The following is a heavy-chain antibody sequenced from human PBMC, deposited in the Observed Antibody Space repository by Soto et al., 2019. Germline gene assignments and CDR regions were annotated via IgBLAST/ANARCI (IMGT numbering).Heavy chain of an antibody. J-gene: IGHJ4*02. V-gene: IGHV3-23*01. CDR3: AKALVPALTAKFGY. CDR1: GFIFNNYA. CDR2: VTASGGGT. Sequence: GGSLRLSCAASGFIFNNYAMTWVRQAPGKGLEWVSTVTASGGGTFYANSVKGRFTTSRDNSRNTLHLQMSSLRVEDTALYYCAKALVPALTAKFGYWGQGTLVTVSS. D-gene: IGHD5-18*01.